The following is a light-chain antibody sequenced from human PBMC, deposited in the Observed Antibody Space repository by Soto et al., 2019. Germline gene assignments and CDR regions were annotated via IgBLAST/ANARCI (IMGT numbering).Light chain of an antibody. CDR2: EVS. CDR3: SSYTTGGTPV. Sequence: QSALTQPASVSGSPGQSITISCTGTSSDVGGYNYLSWYQQHPGKAPRVMIYEVSNRPSGVSNRCSGSKSGNTASLTISGLQAEDEADYFCSSYTTGGTPVFGGGTKLTVL. V-gene: IGLV2-14*01. CDR1: SSDVGGYNY. J-gene: IGLJ3*02.